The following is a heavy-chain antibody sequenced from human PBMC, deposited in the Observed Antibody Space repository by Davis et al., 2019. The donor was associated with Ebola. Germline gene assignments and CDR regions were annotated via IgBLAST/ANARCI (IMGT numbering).Heavy chain of an antibody. V-gene: IGHV3-73*01. CDR3: ETSSSSGGDY. J-gene: IGHJ4*02. Sequence: GGSLRLSCAASGITFTGSAMHCVRQASGKGLEWVGRIRSKANSYATAYAASVKGRFTISRDDSKNTAYLQMNSLKTEDTAVYYCETSSSSGGDYWGQGTLVTVSS. D-gene: IGHD6-6*01. CDR1: GITFTGSA. CDR2: IRSKANSYAT.